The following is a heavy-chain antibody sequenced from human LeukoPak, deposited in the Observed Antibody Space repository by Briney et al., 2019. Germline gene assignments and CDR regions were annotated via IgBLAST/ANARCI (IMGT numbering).Heavy chain of an antibody. Sequence: GGSLRLSCAASGFTFSSYSMNWVRHAPGKGLEWVSSISSSSSYIYYADSVKGRFTISRDNAKNSMYLQMNSLRAEETAVYYCARDCSSTSCYPIDYWGQGTLVTVSS. CDR3: ARDCSSTSCYPIDY. CDR1: GFTFSSYS. CDR2: ISSSSSYI. J-gene: IGHJ4*02. V-gene: IGHV3-21*01. D-gene: IGHD2-2*01.